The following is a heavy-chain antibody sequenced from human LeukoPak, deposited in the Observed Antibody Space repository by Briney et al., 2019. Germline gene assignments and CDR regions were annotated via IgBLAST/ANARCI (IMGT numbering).Heavy chain of an antibody. V-gene: IGHV1-18*01. CDR1: GYTFTTYG. CDR3: ARDRMDTGTYFDY. Sequence: ASVKVSCRSSGYTFTTYGITWVRQAPGQGLEWMGWMSTYNGNTNYAQKLQGRVTMTTDTSTSTAYMELRSLRSDDTAMYYCARDRMDTGTYFDYWGQGTLATVSS. D-gene: IGHD5-18*01. J-gene: IGHJ4*02. CDR2: MSTYNGNT.